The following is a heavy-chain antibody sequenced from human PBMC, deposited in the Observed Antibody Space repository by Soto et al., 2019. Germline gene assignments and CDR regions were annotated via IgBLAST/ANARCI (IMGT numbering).Heavy chain of an antibody. CDR3: AREHLIGEGGPVGFDY. J-gene: IGHJ4*02. CDR2: INPNSGGT. Sequence: ASVKVSCKASGYTFTGYYMHWVRQAPGQGLEWMGWINPNSGGTNYAQKFQGRVTMTRDTSISTAYMELSRLRSDETAVYYCAREHLIGEGGPVGFDYWGQGTLVTVSS. D-gene: IGHD3-10*01. V-gene: IGHV1-2*02. CDR1: GYTFTGYY.